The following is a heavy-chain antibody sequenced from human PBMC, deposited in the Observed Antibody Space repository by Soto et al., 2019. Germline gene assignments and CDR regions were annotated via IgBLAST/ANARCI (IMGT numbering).Heavy chain of an antibody. CDR1: GFTFSSYA. V-gene: IGHV3-23*01. Sequence: EVQLLESGGGLVQPGGSLRLSCAASGFTFSSYAMSWVRQAPGKGLEWVSAISGSGGSTYYADSVKGRFTISRDNSKNTLYLQMNSLRAEDTAVYYCAKDSPFFYGSGMYMDVWGKGTTVTVSS. CDR3: AKDSPFFYGSGMYMDV. D-gene: IGHD3-10*01. J-gene: IGHJ6*04. CDR2: ISGSGGST.